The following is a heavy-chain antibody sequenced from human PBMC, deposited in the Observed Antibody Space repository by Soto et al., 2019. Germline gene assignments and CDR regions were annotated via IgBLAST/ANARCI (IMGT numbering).Heavy chain of an antibody. V-gene: IGHV3-21*01. CDR1: GFTFSSYS. CDR2: ISSSSSYI. D-gene: IGHD1-20*01. J-gene: IGHJ4*02. CDR3: AREVWRNRDY. Sequence: EVQLVESGGGLVKPGGSLRLSCAASGFTFSSYSMNWVRQAPGKGLEWVSSISSSSSYIYYADSVKGRFTISRDNAKNSLYLQMNSLRAEETAVYYCAREVWRNRDYWGQGTLVTVSS.